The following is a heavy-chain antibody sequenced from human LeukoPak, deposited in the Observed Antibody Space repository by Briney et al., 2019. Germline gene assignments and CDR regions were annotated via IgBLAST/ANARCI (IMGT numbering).Heavy chain of an antibody. CDR2: IIPILGIA. CDR1: GYTFTGYY. J-gene: IGHJ4*02. V-gene: IGHV1-69*04. D-gene: IGHD4-17*01. CDR3: ARESTVTTLYYFDY. Sequence: ASVKVSCKASGYTFTGYYMHWVRQAPGQGLEWMGRIIPILGIANYAQKFQGRVTITADKSTSTAYMELSSLRSEDTAVYYCARESTVTTLYYFDYWGQGTLVTVSS.